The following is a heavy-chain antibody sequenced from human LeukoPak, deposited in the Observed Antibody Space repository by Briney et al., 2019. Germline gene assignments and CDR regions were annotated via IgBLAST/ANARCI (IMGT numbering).Heavy chain of an antibody. J-gene: IGHJ5*02. D-gene: IGHD3-10*01. CDR1: GFTFSSYA. Sequence: GGSLRLSCAASGFTFSSYAMSWVRQVPGKGLEWVSVISGSGDNTYYADSVKGRFTISRDNSKNMLYLQMNSLRAEDTAVYYCAKGSGSYPNWFDPWGQGTLVTVSS. V-gene: IGHV3-23*01. CDR3: AKGSGSYPNWFDP. CDR2: ISGSGDNT.